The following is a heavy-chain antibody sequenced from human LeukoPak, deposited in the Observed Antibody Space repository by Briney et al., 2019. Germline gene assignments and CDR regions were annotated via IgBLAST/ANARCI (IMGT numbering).Heavy chain of an antibody. CDR3: ARVGSSGWSDYYYGMDV. CDR1: GGSISSYY. Sequence: SETLSLTCTVPGGSISSYYWSWIRQPARKGLEWIGRIYTSGSNNYNPALKSRVIMSVDATKNQFSLKLSSVTAADTAVYYCARVGSSGWSDYYYGMDVWGQGTTVTVSS. V-gene: IGHV4-4*07. D-gene: IGHD6-19*01. CDR2: IYTSGSN. J-gene: IGHJ6*02.